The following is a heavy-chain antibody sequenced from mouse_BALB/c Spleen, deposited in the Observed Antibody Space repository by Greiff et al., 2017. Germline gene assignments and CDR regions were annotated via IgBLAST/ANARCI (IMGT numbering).Heavy chain of an antibody. CDR2: IWAGGST. CDR1: GFSLPSYG. D-gene: IGHD2-4*01. CDR3: ARGDYDYDAAY. V-gene: IGHV2-9*02. Sequence: VKLMESGPGLVAPSQSLSITCTVSGFSLPSYGVHWVRQPPGKGLEWLGVIWAGGSTNYNSALMSRLSISKDNSKSQVFLKMNSLQTDDTAMYYCARGDYDYDAAYWGQGTLVTVSA. J-gene: IGHJ3*01.